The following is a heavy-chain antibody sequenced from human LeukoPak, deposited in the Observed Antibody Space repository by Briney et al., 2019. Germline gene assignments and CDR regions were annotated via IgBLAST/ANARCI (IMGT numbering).Heavy chain of an antibody. D-gene: IGHD6-19*01. J-gene: IGHJ4*02. CDR1: GFTFSSYW. V-gene: IGHV3-7*01. CDR3: ARHAVPGYSSGWYTA. CDR2: IKQDGSEK. Sequence: GGSLTLSCAASGFTFSSYWMTWVRQAPGKGLEWVANIKQDGSEKYYVDSVKGRFTISRDNAKNSLYLQMNSLRDEDTAVYYCARHAVPGYSSGWYTAWGQGTLVTVSS.